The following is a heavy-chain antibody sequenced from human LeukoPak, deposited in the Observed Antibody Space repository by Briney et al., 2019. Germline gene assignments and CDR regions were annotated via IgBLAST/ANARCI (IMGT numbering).Heavy chain of an antibody. CDR3: ARHRKSLAYYYDSSGYRIDY. CDR1: GGSISSGGSY. Sequence: SQTLSLTCTVSGGSISSGGSYWSWIRQHPGKGLEWIGDIYYSGSTYYNPSLKSRVTISVDTSKNQFSLKLSSVTAADTAVYYCARHRKSLAYYYDSSGYRIDYWGQGTLVTVSS. CDR2: IYYSGST. V-gene: IGHV4-31*03. D-gene: IGHD3-22*01. J-gene: IGHJ4*02.